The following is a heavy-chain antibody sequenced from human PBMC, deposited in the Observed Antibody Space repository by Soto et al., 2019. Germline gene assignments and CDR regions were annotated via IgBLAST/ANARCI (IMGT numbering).Heavy chain of an antibody. V-gene: IGHV5-51*01. Sequence: PGESLKISCKGSGYSFTSYWIGWVRQMPGKGLEWMGITYPGDSDTRYSPSFQGHVTILADKSIRTAYLQWSTLKASDTAKYYCARLGFEHDTSTAYYNVLHYYGVDVWGQGTSVTVSS. D-gene: IGHD3-9*01. J-gene: IGHJ6*02. CDR2: TYPGDSDT. CDR1: GYSFTSYW. CDR3: ARLGFEHDTSTAYYNVLHYYGVDV.